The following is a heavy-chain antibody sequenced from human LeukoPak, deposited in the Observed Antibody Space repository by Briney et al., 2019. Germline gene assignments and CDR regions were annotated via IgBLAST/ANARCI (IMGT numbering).Heavy chain of an antibody. CDR2: IIPIFGTA. CDR3: ARRAAAGGFDY. Sequence: ASVKVSCKASGGTFSSYAISWVRQAPGQGLEWMGGIIPIFGTANYAQKFQGRVTITADKSTSTAYMELSSLRSEDTAVYYCARRAAAGGFDYWGQGTLVTVSS. CDR1: GGTFSSYA. J-gene: IGHJ4*02. D-gene: IGHD6-13*01. V-gene: IGHV1-69*06.